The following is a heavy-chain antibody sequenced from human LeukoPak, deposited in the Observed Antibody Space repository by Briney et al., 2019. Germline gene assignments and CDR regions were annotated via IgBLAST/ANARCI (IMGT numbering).Heavy chain of an antibody. CDR1: GYTFTGYY. Sequence: ASVKVSCKASGYTFTGYYMHWVRQAPGQGLEWMGWIIPIFGTANYAQKFQGRVTITADESTSTAYMELSSLRSEDTAVYYCASPQNIVVVPAALPYYYYYGMDVWGQGTTVTVSS. J-gene: IGHJ6*02. CDR3: ASPQNIVVVPAALPYYYYYGMDV. D-gene: IGHD2-2*01. V-gene: IGHV1-69*13. CDR2: IIPIFGTA.